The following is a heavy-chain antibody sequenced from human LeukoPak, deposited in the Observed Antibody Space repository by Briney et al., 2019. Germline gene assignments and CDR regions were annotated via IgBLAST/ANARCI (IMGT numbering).Heavy chain of an antibody. CDR2: IFYTGST. V-gene: IGHV4-39*07. Sequence: PSETLSLTCSVYSSSISSPLHYWGWIRQPPGKGLEWIGSIFYTGSTFYNPSLKSRVSISVDTSKTQFSLKLSSVTAADTAAYYCASLRLGSSWADYWGQGTLVTVSS. CDR3: ASLRLGSSWADY. CDR1: SSSISSPLHY. D-gene: IGHD6-13*01. J-gene: IGHJ4*02.